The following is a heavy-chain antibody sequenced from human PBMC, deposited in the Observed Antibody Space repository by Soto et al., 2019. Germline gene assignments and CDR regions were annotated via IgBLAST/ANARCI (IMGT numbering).Heavy chain of an antibody. Sequence: QVQLVESGGGVVQPGRSLRLTCAASGFIFSSYGMHWVRQAPGKGLEWVAVIWYDGSNKYYADSVKGRFTISRDNSKNTLYLQMNSLRVEDTAVYYCARGNQGYHGMDVWGQGTTVTVSS. J-gene: IGHJ6*02. CDR2: IWYDGSNK. V-gene: IGHV3-33*01. CDR1: GFIFSSYG. CDR3: ARGNQGYHGMDV.